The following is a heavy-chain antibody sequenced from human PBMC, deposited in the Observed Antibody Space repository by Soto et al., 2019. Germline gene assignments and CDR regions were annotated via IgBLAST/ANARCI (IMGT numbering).Heavy chain of an antibody. V-gene: IGHV3-30-3*01. J-gene: IGHJ5*02. CDR1: GFTFSSYA. D-gene: IGHD1-26*01. CDR2: ISYDGSNK. CDR3: ARDYGSGSYLVYGYWFDP. Sequence: QVQLVESGGGVVQPGRSLRLSCAASGFTFSSYAMHWVRQAPGKGLEWVAVISYDGSNKYYADSVKGRFTISRDNSKNTLYLQMNSLRAEDTAVYYCARDYGSGSYLVYGYWFDPRGQGTLVTVSS.